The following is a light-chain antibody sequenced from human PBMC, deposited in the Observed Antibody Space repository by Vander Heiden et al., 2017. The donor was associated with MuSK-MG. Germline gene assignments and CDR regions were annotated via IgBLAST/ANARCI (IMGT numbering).Light chain of an antibody. V-gene: IGLV2-23*02. CDR1: SISD. CDR2: EFN. Sequence: QSALTQPASVSGSFGQSITISCTGTSISDVSWYQRHPGKAPKLLIYEFNQRPSGVSCRFSGSRFGSSASLTIFGLPAEDEADYFCFSCSRNNFCIFGGGTKVTGL. CDR3: FSCSRNNFCI. J-gene: IGLJ2*01.